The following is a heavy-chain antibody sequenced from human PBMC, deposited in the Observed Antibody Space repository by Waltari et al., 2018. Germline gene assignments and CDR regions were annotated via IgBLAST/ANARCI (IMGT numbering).Heavy chain of an antibody. D-gene: IGHD4-17*01. V-gene: IGHV1-69*01. CDR1: GGTFSSYA. CDR2: IIPIFGTA. CDR3: ARDGYGDRAYYYYGMDV. J-gene: IGHJ6*02. Sequence: SGGTFSSYAISWVRQAPGQGLEWMGGIIPIFGTANYAQKFQGRVTITADESTSTAYMELSSLRSEDTAVYYCARDGYGDRAYYYYGMDVWGQGTTVTVSS.